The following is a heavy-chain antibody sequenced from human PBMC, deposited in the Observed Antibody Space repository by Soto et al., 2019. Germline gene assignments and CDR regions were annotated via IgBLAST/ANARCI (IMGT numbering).Heavy chain of an antibody. J-gene: IGHJ4*02. Sequence: GGSPRLSCAASGFTFSSYAMSWVRQAPGKGLEWVSAISGSGGSTYYADSVKGRFTISRDNSKNTLYLQMNSLRAEDTAVYYCAKVRYNWNYFDYWGQGTLVTVSS. D-gene: IGHD1-20*01. CDR2: ISGSGGST. V-gene: IGHV3-23*01. CDR1: GFTFSSYA. CDR3: AKVRYNWNYFDY.